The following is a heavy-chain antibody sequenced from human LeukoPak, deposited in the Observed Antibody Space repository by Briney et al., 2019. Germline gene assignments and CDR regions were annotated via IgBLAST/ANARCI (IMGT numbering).Heavy chain of an antibody. CDR2: ISYDGSNK. D-gene: IGHD4-17*01. Sequence: GGSLRLSCAASGFTFSSYGMHWVRQAPGKGLEWVAIISYDGSNKHYADSVKGRFTISRDNSKNTLYLQMNSLRADDTAVYYCAKDADYGKTLNWHFDLWGRGTLVTVSS. V-gene: IGHV3-30*18. CDR1: GFTFSSYG. J-gene: IGHJ2*01. CDR3: AKDADYGKTLNWHFDL.